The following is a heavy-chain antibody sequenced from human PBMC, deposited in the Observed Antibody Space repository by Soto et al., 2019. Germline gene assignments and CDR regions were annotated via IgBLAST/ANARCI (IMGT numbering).Heavy chain of an antibody. CDR2: ISSNGGNT. CDR1: GFTFSSYA. CDR3: ATSKGGSRIVGRLDY. D-gene: IGHD1-26*01. J-gene: IGHJ4*02. V-gene: IGHV3-64*01. Sequence: EVQLVESGGGLVQPGGSLRLSCAASGFTFSSYAMHWVHQAPGKGLEYVSAISSNGGNTYYANSVKGRFTISRDNSKNTLFLQMGSLGAEDMAVYYCATSKGGSRIVGRLDYWGQGTPVTISS.